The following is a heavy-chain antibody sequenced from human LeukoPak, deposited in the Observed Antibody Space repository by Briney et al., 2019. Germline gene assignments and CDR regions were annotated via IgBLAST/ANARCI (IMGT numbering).Heavy chain of an antibody. V-gene: IGHV4-38-2*02. D-gene: IGHD2-21*02. Sequence: SETLSFTCTVSGFSIINGYYWGWVRQDLEKGLEWLGIIYYSGATYYSPSFKSRVTISVDRSKNQFSLKLTSLTATDTAVYYCARDGRLMQNYYFDYWGPGTLVTVSS. CDR3: ARDGRLMQNYYFDY. CDR1: GFSIINGYY. J-gene: IGHJ4*02. CDR2: IYYSGAT.